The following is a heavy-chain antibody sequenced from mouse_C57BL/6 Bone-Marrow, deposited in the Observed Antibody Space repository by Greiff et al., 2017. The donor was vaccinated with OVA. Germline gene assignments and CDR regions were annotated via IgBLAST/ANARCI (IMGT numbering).Heavy chain of an antibody. CDR3: ARRAETMITTGRYFDV. Sequence: DVQLQESGPELVKPGASVKISCKASGYSFTGYYMNWVKQSPEKSLEWIGEINPSTGGTTYNQKFKAKATLTVDKSSSTAYMQLKSLTSEDSAVYYCARRAETMITTGRYFDVWGTGTTVTVSS. CDR1: GYSFTGYY. CDR2: INPSTGGT. J-gene: IGHJ1*03. V-gene: IGHV1-42*01. D-gene: IGHD2-4*01.